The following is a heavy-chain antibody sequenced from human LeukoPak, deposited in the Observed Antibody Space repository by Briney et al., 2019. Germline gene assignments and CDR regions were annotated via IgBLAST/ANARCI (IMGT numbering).Heavy chain of an antibody. J-gene: IGHJ3*02. Sequence: PGESLKISCTGSGYSFTSYWIGWVRQMPGKSLEWMGIIYPGDSDTRYSPSFQGQVTISADKSISTAYLQWSSLRASDTAMYYCARRVAGSYHDAFDIWGQGTMVTVSS. CDR2: IYPGDSDT. V-gene: IGHV5-51*01. CDR1: GYSFTSYW. CDR3: ARRVAGSYHDAFDI. D-gene: IGHD1-26*01.